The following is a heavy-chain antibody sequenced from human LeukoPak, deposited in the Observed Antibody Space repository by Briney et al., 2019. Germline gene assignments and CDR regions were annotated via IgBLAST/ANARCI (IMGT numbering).Heavy chain of an antibody. V-gene: IGHV4-59*01. CDR1: GGSISSYY. J-gene: IGHJ4*02. Sequence: SETLSLTCTVSGGSISSYYWSWIRQPPGKGLEWIGYIYYSGSTNYNPSLKSRVTISVDTSKNQFSLKLSSVTAADTAVYHCAAGVTQYYFDYWGQGTLVTVSS. D-gene: IGHD4-11*01. CDR2: IYYSGST. CDR3: AAGVTQYYFDY.